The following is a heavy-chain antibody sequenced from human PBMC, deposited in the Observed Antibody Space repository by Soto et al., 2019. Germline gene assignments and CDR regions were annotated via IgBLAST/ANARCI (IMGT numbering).Heavy chain of an antibody. CDR3: ASTDIVVLPAATYYMDV. J-gene: IGHJ6*03. V-gene: IGHV3-30*03. D-gene: IGHD2-2*01. CDR1: GFTFSGYG. CDR2: ISYDGSNK. Sequence: GGSLRLSCAAAGFTFSGYGMHWVRQAPGKGLEWVAVISYDGSNKYYADSVKGRFTISRDNSKNSLYLQMNSLRAEDTAVYYCASTDIVVLPAATYYMDVWGKGTTVTVSS.